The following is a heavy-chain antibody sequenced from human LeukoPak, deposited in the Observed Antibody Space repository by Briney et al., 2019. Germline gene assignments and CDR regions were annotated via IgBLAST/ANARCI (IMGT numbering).Heavy chain of an antibody. CDR3: ARIGYSSSSFDY. J-gene: IGHJ4*02. CDR2: MKQDGSVK. CDR1: GFTFINYW. Sequence: GGSLRLSCAASGFTFINYWMSWVRQAPGKGLERVANMKQDGSVKYYVDSMKGRFTISRDNAKNSLYLQMSGLRGEDTAVYFCARIGYSSSSFDYWGQGVLVTVYS. V-gene: IGHV3-7*03. D-gene: IGHD6-6*01.